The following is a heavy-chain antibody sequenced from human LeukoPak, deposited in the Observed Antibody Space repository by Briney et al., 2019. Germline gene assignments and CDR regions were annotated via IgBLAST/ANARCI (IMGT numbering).Heavy chain of an antibody. CDR1: GGSISSSSYY. Sequence: SETLSLTCTVSGGSISSSSYYWSWIRQPAGKGLEWIGRIYTSGSTNYNPSLKSRATISVDTSKNQFSLKLTSVTAADTAVYYCAREGLNMVRGVIPKEAWGWFDPWGQGTLVTVSS. J-gene: IGHJ5*02. CDR3: AREGLNMVRGVIPKEAWGWFDP. CDR2: IYTSGST. D-gene: IGHD3-10*01. V-gene: IGHV4-61*02.